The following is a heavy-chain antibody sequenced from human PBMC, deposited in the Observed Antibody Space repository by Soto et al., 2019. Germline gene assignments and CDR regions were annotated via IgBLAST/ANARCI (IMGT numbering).Heavy chain of an antibody. CDR3: ARWVGGNYFHY. CDR1: GYTFTSYA. J-gene: IGHJ4*02. CDR2: INAGNGNT. D-gene: IGHD1-26*01. Sequence: ASVKLSCKASGYTFTSYAMHWVRQAPGQRLEWMGWINAGNGNTKYSQKFQARVTITRDTSASTAYMQLNSLRSEDTAVYYCARWVGGNYFHYWGQGTLVTVSS. V-gene: IGHV1-3*01.